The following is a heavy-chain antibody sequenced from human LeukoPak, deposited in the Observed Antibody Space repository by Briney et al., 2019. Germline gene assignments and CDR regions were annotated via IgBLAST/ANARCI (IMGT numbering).Heavy chain of an antibody. Sequence: ASVKVSCKASGYTFTGYYMHWVRQAPGQGLEWVGWINPNSGGTNYAQKFQGRVTMTRDTSISTAYMELSRLRSDDTAVYYCARVIIAVASDAFDIWGQGTMVTVSS. CDR2: INPNSGGT. V-gene: IGHV1-2*02. CDR1: GYTFTGYY. D-gene: IGHD6-19*01. J-gene: IGHJ3*02. CDR3: ARVIIAVASDAFDI.